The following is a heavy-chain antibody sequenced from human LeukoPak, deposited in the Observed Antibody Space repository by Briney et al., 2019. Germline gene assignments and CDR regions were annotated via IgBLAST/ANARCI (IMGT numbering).Heavy chain of an antibody. D-gene: IGHD4-17*01. CDR2: INHSGYT. CDR1: GVSFNDYY. Sequence: SETLSLTCAVSGVSFNDYYWSWVRQTPGKGLEWIGEINHSGYTNDSPSLKSRVTLSIDTSRKQFSLNLRSVSVADTSIYYCTGMTTGHDYWGQGTLVTVSS. J-gene: IGHJ4*02. CDR3: TGMTTGHDY. V-gene: IGHV4-34*01.